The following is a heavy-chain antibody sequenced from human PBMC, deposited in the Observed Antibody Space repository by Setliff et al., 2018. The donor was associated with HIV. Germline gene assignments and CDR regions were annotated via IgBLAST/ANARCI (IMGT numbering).Heavy chain of an antibody. D-gene: IGHD3-10*01. V-gene: IGHV4-59*01. CDR3: ARAFGSGSYRWFDP. Sequence: SETLSLTCTVSGDSISPYYWSWIRQSPGKGLEWIAYISYSGSANYNPSLKSRVTISVDTSENKFSLKLTSVTAADTAVYYCARAFGSGSYRWFDPWGQGTLVTVSS. J-gene: IGHJ5*02. CDR2: ISYSGSA. CDR1: GDSISPYY.